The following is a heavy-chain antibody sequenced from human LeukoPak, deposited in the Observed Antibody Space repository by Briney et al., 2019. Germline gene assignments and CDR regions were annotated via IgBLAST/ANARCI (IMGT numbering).Heavy chain of an antibody. V-gene: IGHV3-7*01. CDR3: TRRLDD. J-gene: IGHJ4*02. Sequence: WGSLRLSCAASXXSXXXXXXXWXRXAXGKGLEWVANIKHDESEKNYLDSVKGRFTISRDNAQNSLYLQMNGLRVEDTAVYYCTRRLDDWGQGTLVTVSS. CDR2: IKHDESEK. D-gene: IGHD3-16*01. CDR1: XXSXXXXX.